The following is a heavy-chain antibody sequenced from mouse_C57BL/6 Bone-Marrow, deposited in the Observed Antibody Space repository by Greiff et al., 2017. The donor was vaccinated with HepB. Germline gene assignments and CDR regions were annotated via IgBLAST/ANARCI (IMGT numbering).Heavy chain of an antibody. D-gene: IGHD1-1*01. CDR1: GYTFTDYN. CDR3: ARSGYYGSSYDVFDY. J-gene: IGHJ2*01. V-gene: IGHV1-18*01. CDR2: INPNNGGT. Sequence: EVQLQQSGPELVKPGASVKIPCKASGYTFTDYNMDWVKQSHGKSLEWIGDINPNNGGTIYNQKFMGKATLTVDKSSSTAYMELRSLTSEDTAVYYCARSGYYGSSYDVFDYWGQGTTLTVSS.